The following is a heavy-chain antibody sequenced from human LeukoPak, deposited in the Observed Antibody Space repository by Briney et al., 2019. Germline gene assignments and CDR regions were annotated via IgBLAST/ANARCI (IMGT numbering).Heavy chain of an antibody. CDR1: GFTFSSYS. J-gene: IGHJ4*02. D-gene: IGHD3-3*01. CDR2: ISSSSSYI. Sequence: GGSLRLSCAASGFTFSSYSMNWVRQAPGKGLEWVSSISSSSSYIYYADSVKGRFTISRDNAKNSLYLQMNSLRAEDTAVYYCARQAIFGVVRNFDYWGQGTLVTVSS. CDR3: ARQAIFGVVRNFDY. V-gene: IGHV3-21*01.